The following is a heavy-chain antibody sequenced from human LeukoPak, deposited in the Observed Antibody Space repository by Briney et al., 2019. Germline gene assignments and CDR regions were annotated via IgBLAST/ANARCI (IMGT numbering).Heavy chain of an antibody. D-gene: IGHD3-16*01. CDR3: ARQLWGAGGYYYYYMDV. CDR1: GYSISSGYY. J-gene: IGHJ6*03. Sequence: SETLSLTCAVSGYSISSGYYWGWIRPPPGKGLEWIGSIYHSGSTYYNPSLKSRVTISVDTSKNQFSLKLSSATAADTAVYYCARQLWGAGGYYYYYMDVWGKGTTVTVSS. V-gene: IGHV4-38-2*01. CDR2: IYHSGST.